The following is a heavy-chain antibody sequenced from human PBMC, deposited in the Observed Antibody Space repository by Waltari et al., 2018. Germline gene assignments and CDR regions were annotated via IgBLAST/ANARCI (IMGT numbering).Heavy chain of an antibody. V-gene: IGHV4-39*01. CDR3: APTYYYDQYYFDY. J-gene: IGHJ4*02. CDR1: GGSISSSSYY. CDR2: IYYSGST. Sequence: QLQLQESGPGLVKPSETLSLTCTVSGGSISSSSYYWGWIRQPPGKGLEWIGSIYYSGSTYYNPSLKSRVTISVDTSKNQFSLKLSSVTAADTAVYYCAPTYYYDQYYFDYWGQGTLVTVSS. D-gene: IGHD3-22*01.